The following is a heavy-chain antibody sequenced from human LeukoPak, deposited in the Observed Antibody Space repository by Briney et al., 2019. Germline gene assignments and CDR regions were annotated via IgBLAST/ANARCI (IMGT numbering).Heavy chain of an antibody. Sequence: WASVKVSCKASGYTFTSYGINWVRQAPGQGLEGMGIINPSGGSTSYAQKFQGRVTMTRDTSTSTVYMELSSLRSEDTAVYYCARGLSGYYYDSSGYYCIAYWGQGTLVTVSS. J-gene: IGHJ4*02. CDR3: ARGLSGYYYDSSGYYCIAY. CDR1: GYTFTSYG. D-gene: IGHD3-22*01. V-gene: IGHV1-46*01. CDR2: INPSGGST.